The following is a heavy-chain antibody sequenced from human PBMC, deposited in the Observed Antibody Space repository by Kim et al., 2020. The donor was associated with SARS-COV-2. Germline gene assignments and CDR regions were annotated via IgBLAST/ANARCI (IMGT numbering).Heavy chain of an antibody. CDR2: IFGSGAT. D-gene: IGHD3-10*01. V-gene: IGHV3-53*01. Sequence: GGSLRLSCAASGFSVSTNDMSWVRQAPGKGLEWVATIFGSGATYFAASSKGRFTISRDNSKNTLYLQMNSLRADDTAAYHCATKVPRFGDNGIDVWCQGT. J-gene: IGHJ6*02. CDR3: ATKVPRFGDNGIDV. CDR1: GFSVSTND.